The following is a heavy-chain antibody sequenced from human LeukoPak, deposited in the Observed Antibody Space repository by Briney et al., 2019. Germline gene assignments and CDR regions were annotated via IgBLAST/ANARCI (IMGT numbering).Heavy chain of an antibody. CDR1: RGSLSSYY. V-gene: IGHV4-59*08. D-gene: IGHD3-10*01. CDR2: IYYSGIT. CDR3: ARLRMVRGVIWGFDY. Sequence: SETLSHTCSVSRGSLSSYYWSWIRQPPGKGLEWMGYIYYSGITSYNPSLKSRVTISVDTSKNQFSLILSSATAPNTPVYYSARLRMVRGVIWGFDYWGEGNLVTVSS. J-gene: IGHJ4*02.